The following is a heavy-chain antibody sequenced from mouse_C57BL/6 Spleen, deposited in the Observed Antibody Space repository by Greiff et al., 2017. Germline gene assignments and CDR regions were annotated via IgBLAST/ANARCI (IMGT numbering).Heavy chain of an antibody. D-gene: IGHD2-3*01. V-gene: IGHV5-6*01. CDR1: GFTFSSYG. Sequence: EVMLVESGGDLVKPGGSLKLSCAASGFTFSSYGMSWVRQTPDKRLEWVATISSGGSYTYYPDSVKGRFTISRDNAKNTLYLQMSSLKSEDTAMYYCARQDYDGYYRYYFDYWGQGTTLTVSS. J-gene: IGHJ2*01. CDR3: ARQDYDGYYRYYFDY. CDR2: ISSGGSYT.